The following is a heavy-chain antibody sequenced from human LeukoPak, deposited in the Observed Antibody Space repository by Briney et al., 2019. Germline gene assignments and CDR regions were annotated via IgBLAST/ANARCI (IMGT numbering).Heavy chain of an antibody. CDR3: ARGRITMVRGVIDWFDP. CDR2: MNPNSGNT. Sequence: ASVKVSCKASGYTFTSYDINWVRQATGQGLEWMGWMNPNSGNTGYAQKFQGRVTMTRNTSISTAYMELSNLRSEDTAVYYCARGRITMVRGVIDWFDPWGQGTLVTVSS. V-gene: IGHV1-8*01. J-gene: IGHJ5*02. CDR1: GYTFTSYD. D-gene: IGHD3-10*01.